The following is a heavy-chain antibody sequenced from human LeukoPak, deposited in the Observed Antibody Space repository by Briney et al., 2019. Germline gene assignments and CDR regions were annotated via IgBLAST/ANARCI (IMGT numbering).Heavy chain of an antibody. CDR3: AREAGGRLPIDY. V-gene: IGHV3-66*02. J-gene: IGHJ4*02. CDR2: IYSGGST. CDR1: GFTVSSSY. D-gene: IGHD5-18*01. Sequence: GGSLRLXCAASGFTVSSSYMTWVRQAPGKGLDWVSIIYSGGSTSYADSVKGRFTISRDNSKNTVYLQMNSLRPEDTAVYYCAREAGGRLPIDYWGQGTLVTVSS.